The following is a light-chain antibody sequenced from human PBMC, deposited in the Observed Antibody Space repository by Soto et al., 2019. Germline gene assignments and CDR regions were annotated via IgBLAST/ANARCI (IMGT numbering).Light chain of an antibody. V-gene: IGKV3-11*01. CDR2: DTS. CDR3: QQRSNWL. Sequence: EIVLTQSQATLSLSPVERATLSCRASKSISSYLAWYQQKPGQAPRLLIYDTSNRATGIPARFSGSGAGTDFTLTINSLEPEDFAIYYCQQRSNWLFGGGTKVEIK. CDR1: KSISSY. J-gene: IGKJ4*01.